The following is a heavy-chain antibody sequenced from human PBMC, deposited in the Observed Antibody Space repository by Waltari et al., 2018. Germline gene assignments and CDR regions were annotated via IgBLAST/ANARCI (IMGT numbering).Heavy chain of an antibody. Sequence: QVQLQQWGAGLLKPSETLSLTCAVYGGSFSGYYWSWIRQPPGKGLEWIGEINHSGSTNYNPSLKSRVTISVDTSKNQFSLKLSSVTAADTAVYYCARVIRITMIIRFDPWGQGTLVTVSS. CDR3: ARVIRITMIIRFDP. D-gene: IGHD3-22*01. J-gene: IGHJ5*02. V-gene: IGHV4-34*01. CDR2: INHSGST. CDR1: GGSFSGYY.